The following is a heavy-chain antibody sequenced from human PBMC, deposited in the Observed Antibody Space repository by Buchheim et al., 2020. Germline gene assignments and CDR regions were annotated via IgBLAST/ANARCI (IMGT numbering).Heavy chain of an antibody. D-gene: IGHD2-2*01. CDR1: GGSFSGYY. J-gene: IGHJ5*02. V-gene: IGHV4-34*01. CDR2: INHSGST. Sequence: QVQLQQWGAGLLKPSETLSLTCAVYGGSFSGYYWSWIRQPPGKGLEWIGEINHSGSTNYNPSLKSRVTISVDTSKNQFSLKLSSVAAADTAGYYCAGGILVVVPAAFADWFDPWGQGTL. CDR3: AGGILVVVPAAFADWFDP.